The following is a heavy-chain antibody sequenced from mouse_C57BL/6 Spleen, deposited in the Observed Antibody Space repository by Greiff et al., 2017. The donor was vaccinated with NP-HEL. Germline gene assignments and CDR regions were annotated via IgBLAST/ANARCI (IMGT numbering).Heavy chain of an antibody. CDR1: GYSITSGYY. D-gene: IGHD4-1*01. V-gene: IGHV3-6*01. J-gene: IGHJ2*01. Sequence: VQLQQSGPGLVKPSQSLSLTCSVTGYSITSGYYWNWIRQFPGNKLEWMGYISYDGSNNYNPSLKNRISITRDTSKNQFFLKFNSVTTEDTATYYCARLGPHYFDYWGQGTTLTVSS. CDR2: ISYDGSN. CDR3: ARLGPHYFDY.